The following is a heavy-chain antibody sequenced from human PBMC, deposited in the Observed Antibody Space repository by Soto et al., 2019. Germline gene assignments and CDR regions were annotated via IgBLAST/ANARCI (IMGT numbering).Heavy chain of an antibody. Sequence: SETLSLTCTVSGGSISSSSYYWGWIRQPPGKGLEWFGSIYYSGSTYYNPSLKSRVTISVDTSKNQFSLKLSSVTAADTAVYYCARLYRGRCSGGSCYYKGAFDIWGQGTMVTVSS. CDR2: IYYSGST. J-gene: IGHJ3*02. V-gene: IGHV4-39*01. CDR1: GGSISSSSYY. D-gene: IGHD2-15*01. CDR3: ARLYRGRCSGGSCYYKGAFDI.